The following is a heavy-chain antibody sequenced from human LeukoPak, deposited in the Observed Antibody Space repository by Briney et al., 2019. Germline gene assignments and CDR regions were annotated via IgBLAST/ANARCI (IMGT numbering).Heavy chain of an antibody. J-gene: IGHJ5*02. CDR3: TSKNYYVSSPFDP. CDR1: GFTFSGSA. D-gene: IGHD3-22*01. V-gene: IGHV3-73*01. CDR2: IRSKANSYAT. Sequence: GGSLRLSCAASGFTFSGSAMHWVRQASGKGLEWVGRIRSKANSYATAYAASVKGRFTISRDDSKNTAYLQMNSLKTEDTAVYYCTSKNYYVSSPFDPWGQGTLVTVSS.